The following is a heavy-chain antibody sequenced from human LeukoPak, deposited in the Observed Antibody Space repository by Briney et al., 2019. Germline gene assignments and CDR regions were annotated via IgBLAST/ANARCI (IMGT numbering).Heavy chain of an antibody. CDR2: ISSSGGST. V-gene: IGHV3-23*01. J-gene: IGHJ5*02. CDR1: GFTFSSYA. CDR3: AKDYASGTYKCFDP. Sequence: PGGSLRLSCAASGFTFSSYALSWLRQAPGKGLEWVSAISSSGGSTYYADSVKGRFTISRDNSKNTMFLQMNSLRAEDTAVYYCAKDYASGTYKCFDPWGQGTLVTVSS. D-gene: IGHD3-10*01.